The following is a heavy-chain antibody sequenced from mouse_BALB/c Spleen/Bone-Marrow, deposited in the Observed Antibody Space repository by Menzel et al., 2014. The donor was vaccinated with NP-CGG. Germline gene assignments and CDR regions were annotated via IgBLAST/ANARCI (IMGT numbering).Heavy chain of an antibody. CDR1: GYTFTSYW. V-gene: IGHV1-69*02. D-gene: IGHD1-1*01. CDR3: TRSYGSSYEYYFDY. CDR2: IYPSDSYT. Sequence: QVQLQQPGAELVRPGASVKLSCKASGYTFTSYWINWGKQRPGQGLEWIGNIYPSDSYTNYNQKFKDQATLTVDKSSSTAYMQLSSPTSEDSAVYYCTRSYGSSYEYYFDYWGQGTTLTVSS. J-gene: IGHJ2*01.